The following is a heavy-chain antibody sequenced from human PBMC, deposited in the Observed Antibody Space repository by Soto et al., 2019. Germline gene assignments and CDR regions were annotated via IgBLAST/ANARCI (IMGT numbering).Heavy chain of an antibody. CDR2: ISGSGGST. Sequence: PGGALRLSCAASGFTFSSHAMSWVRQSPGKGLEWVSAISGSGGSTYYADSVKGRFTISRDNSKNTLYLQMNSLRAEDTAVYYCAKDMYYDILTGYYRGPYFDYWGQGTLVTVSS. D-gene: IGHD3-9*01. CDR3: AKDMYYDILTGYYRGPYFDY. V-gene: IGHV3-23*01. CDR1: GFTFSSHA. J-gene: IGHJ4*02.